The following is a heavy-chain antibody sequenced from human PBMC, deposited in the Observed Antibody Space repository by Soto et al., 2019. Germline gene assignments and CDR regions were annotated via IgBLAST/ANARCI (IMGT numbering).Heavy chain of an antibody. Sequence: EAQLVESGGGLVQPGGSLRLSCAASGFAFTTYWMGWVRQAPGRGLECLANIAQDGSQTYYVESVKGRFTISRDNAKNSLYLQRNSLRAEDTAVYYCATMRRGRPDDYWGLGTLVTVSS. D-gene: IGHD2-2*01. J-gene: IGHJ4*02. CDR3: ATMRRGRPDDY. V-gene: IGHV3-7*01. CDR2: IAQDGSQT. CDR1: GFAFTTYW.